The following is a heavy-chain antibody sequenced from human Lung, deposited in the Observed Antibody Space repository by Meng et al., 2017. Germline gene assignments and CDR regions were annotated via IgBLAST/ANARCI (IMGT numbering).Heavy chain of an antibody. J-gene: IGHJ4*02. CDR2: INHSGST. Sequence: QLQQWGVGLLKPSETLSLTSVVSGGSFRDYYWSWIRQPPGKGLEWIGEINHSGSTNYNPSLESRATISVDTSQNNLSLKLSSVTAADSAVYYCARGPTTMAHDFDYWGQGTLVTVSS. CDR1: GGSFRDYY. D-gene: IGHD4-11*01. CDR3: ARGPTTMAHDFDY. V-gene: IGHV4-34*01.